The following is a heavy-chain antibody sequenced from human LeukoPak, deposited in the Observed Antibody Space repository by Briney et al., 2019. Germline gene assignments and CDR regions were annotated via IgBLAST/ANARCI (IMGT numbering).Heavy chain of an antibody. CDR1: GYTFTGYD. CDR2: INPNSGGT. V-gene: IGHV1-2*02. CDR3: ATLRFFGGYGMDV. J-gene: IGHJ6*02. Sequence: ASVKVSCKASGYTFTGYDMHWVRQAPGQGLEWMGWINPNSGGTNYAQKFQGRVTMTRDTSISTAYMELSRLRSDDTALYYCATLRFFGGYGMDVWGQGTTVTVSS. D-gene: IGHD3-3*01.